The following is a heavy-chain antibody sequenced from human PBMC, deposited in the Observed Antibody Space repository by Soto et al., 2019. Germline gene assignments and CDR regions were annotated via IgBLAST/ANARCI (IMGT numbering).Heavy chain of an antibody. V-gene: IGHV4-39*01. J-gene: IGHJ4*02. CDR1: GGSISSSSYY. Sequence: PSETLSLTCTVSGGSISSSSYYWGWIRQPPGKGLEWIGSIYYSGSTYYNPSLKSRVTISVDTSKNQFSLKLSSVTAADTAVYYCATGRDFWSGYYDYWGRGTLVTVSS. CDR2: IYYSGST. D-gene: IGHD3-3*01. CDR3: ATGRDFWSGYYDY.